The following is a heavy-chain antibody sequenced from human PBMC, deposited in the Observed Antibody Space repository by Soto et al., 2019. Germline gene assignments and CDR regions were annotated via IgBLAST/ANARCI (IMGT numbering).Heavy chain of an antibody. CDR2: INAGNGNT. Sequence: ASVKVSCKASVYTFTSYAMHWVRQAPGQRLEWMGWINAGNGNTKYSQKFQGRVTITRDTSASTAYMELSSLRSEDTAVYYCARDPTEGDSSGYYPDYWGQGTLVTVSS. CDR1: VYTFTSYA. V-gene: IGHV1-3*01. CDR3: ARDPTEGDSSGYYPDY. D-gene: IGHD3-22*01. J-gene: IGHJ4*02.